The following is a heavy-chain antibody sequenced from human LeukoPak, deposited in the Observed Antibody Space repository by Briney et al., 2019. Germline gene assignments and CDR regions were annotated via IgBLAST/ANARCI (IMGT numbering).Heavy chain of an antibody. D-gene: IGHD6-13*01. J-gene: IGHJ6*02. CDR2: INPNSGGT. CDR3: ARDLSSSSWYSHYYYYGMDV. CDR1: GYTFTGYY. V-gene: IGHV1-2*02. Sequence: ASVKVSCKASGYTFTGYYMHWVRQAPGQGLEWMGWINPNSGGTNYAQKFQGRVTMTRDTSISTAYMELSRLRSDDTAVYYCARDLSSSSWYSHYYYYGMDVWGQGTTVTVSS.